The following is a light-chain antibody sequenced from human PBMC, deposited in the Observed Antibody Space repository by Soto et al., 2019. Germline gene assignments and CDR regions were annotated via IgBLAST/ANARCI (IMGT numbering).Light chain of an antibody. CDR2: AAS. CDR1: QDIKND. Sequence: AIQMTQAPSSLSASVTDRVTITCRASQDIKNDLGWYQQKPGKAPELLIYAASSLQSGVPSRFSGSGSGTHFTLTISSLQPEDVATYYCLHDHSFPLTFGQGTKVEIK. CDR3: LHDHSFPLT. J-gene: IGKJ1*01. V-gene: IGKV1-6*01.